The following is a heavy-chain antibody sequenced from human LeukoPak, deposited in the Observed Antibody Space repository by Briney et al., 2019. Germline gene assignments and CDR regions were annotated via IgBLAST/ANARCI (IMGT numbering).Heavy chain of an antibody. J-gene: IGHJ4*02. CDR3: ARSYGSGTSSGGY. D-gene: IGHD3-10*01. CDR1: GGSISSYY. CDR2: MYYSGST. V-gene: IGHV4-59*08. Sequence: SETLSLTCTVSGGSISSYYWSWIRQPPGKGLEWIGYMYYSGSTNYNPSLKSRVTISVDTPKNQFSLKLSSVTAADTAVYYCARSYGSGTSSGGYWSQGTLVTVSS.